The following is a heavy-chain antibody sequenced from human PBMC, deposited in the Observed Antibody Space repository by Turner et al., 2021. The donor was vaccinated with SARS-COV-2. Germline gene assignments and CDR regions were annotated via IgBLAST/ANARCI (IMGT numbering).Heavy chain of an antibody. CDR2: IYYSGGT. Sequence: LQLQESGTGLVKPSETLSLTCTVSGGSISSSSYYWGWIRQPPGKGLEWIGSIYYSGGTYYNPSLKSRVTISVDTSKNQFSLKLSSVTAADTAVYYCASETRYYSGRGWFDPWGQGTLVTVSS. V-gene: IGHV4-39*01. CDR3: ASETRYYSGRGWFDP. D-gene: IGHD3-10*02. CDR1: GGSISSSSYY. J-gene: IGHJ5*02.